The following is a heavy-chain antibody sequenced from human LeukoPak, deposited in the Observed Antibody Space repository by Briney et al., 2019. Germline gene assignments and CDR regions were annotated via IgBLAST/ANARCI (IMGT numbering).Heavy chain of an antibody. CDR1: GYTFTDYY. CDR3: ARAHLIAAAGYNWFDP. Sequence: ASVKVSCKASGYTFTDYYMHWVPQAPGQGLEWMGWINPNSGGTNYAQKFQGRVSMTRDTSISTAYMELSRLRSDDTAVYYCARAHLIAAAGYNWFDPWGQGTLVTVSS. D-gene: IGHD6-13*01. V-gene: IGHV1-2*02. J-gene: IGHJ5*02. CDR2: INPNSGGT.